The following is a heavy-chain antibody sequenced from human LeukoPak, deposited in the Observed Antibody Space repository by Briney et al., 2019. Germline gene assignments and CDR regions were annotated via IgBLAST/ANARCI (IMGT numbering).Heavy chain of an antibody. CDR1: GYTFTNYY. CDR2: INPSGGST. J-gene: IGHJ6*02. D-gene: IGHD3-9*01. V-gene: IGHV1-46*01. CDR3: ARGQGQPVLRYFDWLLATDAYGMDV. Sequence: ASVKVSCKASGYTFTNYYMHWVRQAPGQGLEWMGIINPSGGSTSYAQKFQGRVTMTRDTSTSTVYMELSSLRSEDTAVYYCARGQGQPVLRYFDWLLATDAYGMDVWGQGTTVTVSS.